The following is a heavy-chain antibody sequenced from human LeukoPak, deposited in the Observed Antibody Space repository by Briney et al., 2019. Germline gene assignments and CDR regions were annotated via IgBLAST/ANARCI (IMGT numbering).Heavy chain of an antibody. CDR2: IRSEANNYAT. CDR1: GFTFSGST. CDR3: IRGAASGSYYGFDV. Sequence: PGGSLRLSCAASGFTFSGSTMHWVRQASGKGLEWVGRIRSEANNYATAYATSVKGRFTLSRDDSKNTAYLQMNSLKTEDTAVYYCIRGAASGSYYGFDVWGQGATVTVSS. V-gene: IGHV3-73*01. D-gene: IGHD1-26*01. J-gene: IGHJ6*02.